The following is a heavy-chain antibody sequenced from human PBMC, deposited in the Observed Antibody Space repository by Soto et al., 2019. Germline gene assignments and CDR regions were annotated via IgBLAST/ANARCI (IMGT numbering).Heavy chain of an antibody. CDR1: GGSISSSNW. V-gene: IGHV4-4*02. CDR2: IHHSGST. CDR3: ATVDGYNARGGFDY. Sequence: QVQLQESGPGLVKPSGTLSLTCAVSGGSISSSNWWSWVRQPPGKRLERIGEIHHSGSTNYNPSLKTRVNLTEDKSKNQFSLKLSSVTAADTAVYYCATVDGYNARGGFDYWGQGTLVTVSS. J-gene: IGHJ4*02. D-gene: IGHD5-12*01.